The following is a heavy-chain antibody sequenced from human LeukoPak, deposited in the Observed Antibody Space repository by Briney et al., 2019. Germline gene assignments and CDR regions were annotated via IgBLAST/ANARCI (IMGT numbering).Heavy chain of an antibody. D-gene: IGHD6-13*01. V-gene: IGHV1-2*02. J-gene: IGHJ4*02. CDR3: AREGYSSRQFDY. Sequence: ASVKVSCKASGYTLTGYYMHWVRQAPGQGLEWMGWINPNSGGTNYAQKFQGRVTMTRDTSISTAYMELSRLRSDDTAVYYCAREGYSSRQFDYWGQGTLVTVSS. CDR1: GYTLTGYY. CDR2: INPNSGGT.